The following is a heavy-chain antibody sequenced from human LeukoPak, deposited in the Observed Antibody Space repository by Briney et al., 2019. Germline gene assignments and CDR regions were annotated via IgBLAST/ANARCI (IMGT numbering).Heavy chain of an antibody. CDR1: GGSFSGYF. CDR3: ARLTDLGLPDAFDI. D-gene: IGHD4/OR15-4a*01. CDR2: IYYSGST. J-gene: IGHJ3*02. Sequence: SETLSLTCAVYGGSFSGYFWSWIRQPPGKGLEWIGFIYYSGSTNYNPSLKSRVTISVDTSKNQFSLNLSSVTAADTAVYYCARLTDLGLPDAFDIWGRGTLVTVSS. V-gene: IGHV4-59*08.